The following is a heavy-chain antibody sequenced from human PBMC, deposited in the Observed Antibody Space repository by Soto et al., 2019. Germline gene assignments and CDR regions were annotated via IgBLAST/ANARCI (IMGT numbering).Heavy chain of an antibody. CDR2: INPKSGGT. D-gene: IGHD2-8*01. J-gene: IGHJ3*02. CDR3: ARGGSTYLRRAFDI. V-gene: IGHV1-2*02. CDR1: GYTFSAYY. Sequence: ASVKVSCKTSGYTFSAYYMHWVRQAPGQGLEWMGWINPKSGGTLYAQKFQGRVTMTRDTSISTAYMELSRLRSDDTAVYYCARGGSTYLRRAFDIWGQGTMVTVSS.